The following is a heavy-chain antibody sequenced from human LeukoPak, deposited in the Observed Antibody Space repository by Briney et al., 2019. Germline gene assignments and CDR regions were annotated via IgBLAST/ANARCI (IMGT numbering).Heavy chain of an antibody. Sequence: PGGSLRLSCAASGFTFSSYSMNWVRQAPGKGLEWVSSISSSSSYIYYADSVKGRFTISGDNAKNSLYLQMNSLRAEDTAVYYCARALGSYIAFDYWGQGTLVTVSS. D-gene: IGHD1-26*01. CDR2: ISSSSSYI. CDR3: ARALGSYIAFDY. V-gene: IGHV3-21*01. CDR1: GFTFSSYS. J-gene: IGHJ4*02.